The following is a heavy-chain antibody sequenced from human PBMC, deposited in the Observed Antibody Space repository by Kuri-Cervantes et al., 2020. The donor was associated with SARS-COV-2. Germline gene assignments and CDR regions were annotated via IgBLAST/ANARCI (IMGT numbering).Heavy chain of an antibody. CDR3: ARDPDSSGWYAGDAFDI. Sequence: EGSLRLSFAASGFTFSSYWMHWVRQAPGKGRVWVSRINSDGGSTSYADSVKGRFTISRDNAKNTLYLQMNSRRAEDTAVYYCARDPDSSGWYAGDAFDIWGQGTMVTVSS. CDR2: INSDGGST. D-gene: IGHD6-19*01. J-gene: IGHJ3*02. V-gene: IGHV3-74*01. CDR1: GFTFSSYW.